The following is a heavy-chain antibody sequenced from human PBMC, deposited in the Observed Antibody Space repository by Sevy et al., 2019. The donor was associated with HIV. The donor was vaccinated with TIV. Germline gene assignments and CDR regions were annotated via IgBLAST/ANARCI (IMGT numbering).Heavy chain of an antibody. D-gene: IGHD6-19*01. V-gene: IGHV3-49*03. CDR1: AFTFGDYA. Sequence: GGSLRLSCTASAFTFGDYAMSWFRQAPGKGLEWVGFIRSKAYGGTTEYAASVKGRFTISRDDSKSIAYLQMNSLKTEDTAVYYCTREGMEQWLVRRDWGAYDAFDIWGQGTMVTVSS. CDR2: IRSKAYGGTT. J-gene: IGHJ3*02. CDR3: TREGMEQWLVRRDWGAYDAFDI.